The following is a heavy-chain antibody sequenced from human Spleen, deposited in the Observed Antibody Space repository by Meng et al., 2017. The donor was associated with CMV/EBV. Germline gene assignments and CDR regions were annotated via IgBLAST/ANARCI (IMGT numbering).Heavy chain of an antibody. CDR2: IYHTGTT. D-gene: IGHD5-12*01. V-gene: IGHV4-4*02. CDR1: DYVSSYNW. CDR3: ARGRGRHNAWIYSFDS. J-gene: IGHJ4*02. Sequence: DYVSSYNWWSWVRQTPGKGLEWIGEIYHTGTTNYNPSLKSRLTMSVDKSKNQFSLNLKSVTAADTALYYCARGRGRHNAWIYSFDSWGQGALVTVSS.